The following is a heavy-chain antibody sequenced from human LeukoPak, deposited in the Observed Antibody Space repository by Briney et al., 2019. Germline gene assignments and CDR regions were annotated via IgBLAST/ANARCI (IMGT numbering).Heavy chain of an antibody. D-gene: IGHD3-10*01. V-gene: IGHV3-15*01. CDR3: CTEYYGSANFNY. J-gene: IGHJ4*02. CDR2: IKSNAAGGTT. CDR1: GRTFSDAW. Sequence: GGSLRLSCAGSGRTFSDAWMCWARQAPGKGLEWIGHIKSNAAGGTTDYAAPLKGRFTISRDDSKNTLFLQMNSLKTEDTAVYYCCTEYYGSANFNYWGQGTLVTVSS.